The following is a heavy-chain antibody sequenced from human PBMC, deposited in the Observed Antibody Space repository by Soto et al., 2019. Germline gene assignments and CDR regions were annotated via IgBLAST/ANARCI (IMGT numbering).Heavy chain of an antibody. D-gene: IGHD2-15*01. CDR2: IIPIFGTA. CDR1: GGTFSSYA. CDR3: ATVYCSGGSCFGFGFDY. J-gene: IGHJ4*02. V-gene: IGHV1-69*05. Sequence: QVQLVQSGAEVKKPGSSVKVSCKASGGTFSSYAISWVRQAPGQGLEWMGGIIPIFGTANYAQKFQGRVTIPSDESTSTAYMELSSLRSEDTAVYYCATVYCSGGSCFGFGFDYWGQGTLVTVSS.